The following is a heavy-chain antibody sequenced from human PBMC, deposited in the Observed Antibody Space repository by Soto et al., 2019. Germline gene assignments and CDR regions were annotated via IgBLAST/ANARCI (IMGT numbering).Heavy chain of an antibody. D-gene: IGHD6-19*01. CDR3: AKAGNSGWRNYFDH. Sequence: GGSLRLSCVPSGFTFNTFAMSWVRRAPGKGLEWVSAISISGDRTYYADSVKGRFFISRDNSNNTLFLRVSSLRVEDTATYYCAKAGNSGWRNYFDHWGQGTPVTVSS. CDR1: GFTFNTFA. V-gene: IGHV3-23*01. CDR2: ISISGDRT. J-gene: IGHJ4*02.